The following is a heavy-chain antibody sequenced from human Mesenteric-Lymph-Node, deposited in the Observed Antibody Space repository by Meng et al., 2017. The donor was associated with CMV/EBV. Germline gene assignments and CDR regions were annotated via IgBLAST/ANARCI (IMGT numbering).Heavy chain of an antibody. CDR1: GLSVSANY. Sequence: GGSLRLSCAASGLSVSANYMTWVRQAPGKGLEWVSVFYTGGQTYYADAVKGRFTISRDTSKNTVDLQMNSLRAEDTAVYYCSSSDYAGHPDSFDIWGQGTLVTVSS. CDR2: FYTGGQT. J-gene: IGHJ4*01. D-gene: IGHD4/OR15-4a*01. V-gene: IGHV3-53*01. CDR3: SSSDYAGHPDSFDI.